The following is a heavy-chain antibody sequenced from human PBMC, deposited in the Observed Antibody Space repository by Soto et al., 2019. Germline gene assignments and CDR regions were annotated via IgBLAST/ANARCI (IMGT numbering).Heavy chain of an antibody. CDR3: AKVSFSAHQFLDH. V-gene: IGHV3-30*18. J-gene: IGHJ4*01. CDR1: GFTFSNYG. D-gene: IGHD6-6*01. CDR2: ISSDGNDK. Sequence: QVQLVESGGGVVQPGRSLRLSCAASGFTFSNYGMHWVRQAPGKGLEWVTTISSDGNDKYYAGSVKGRFTISRDNSENTLYLQMNGLRAEDTAVYYCAKVSFSAHQFLDHWGHGTLVTISS.